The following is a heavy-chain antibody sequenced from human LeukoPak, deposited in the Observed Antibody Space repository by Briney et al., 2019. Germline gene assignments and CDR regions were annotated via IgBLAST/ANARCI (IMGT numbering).Heavy chain of an antibody. CDR1: GGTFSSYA. V-gene: IGHV1-69*04. CDR2: IIPILGIA. CDR3: ARGLSYFDY. J-gene: IGHJ4*02. Sequence: SVKVSCKTSGGTFSSYAISWVRQAPGQGLEWMGRIIPILGIANYAQKFQGRVTITADKSTSTAYMELSSLRSEDTAVYYCARGLSYFDYWGQGTLVTVSA.